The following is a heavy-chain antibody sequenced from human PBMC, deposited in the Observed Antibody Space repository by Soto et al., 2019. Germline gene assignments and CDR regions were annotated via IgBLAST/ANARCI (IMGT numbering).Heavy chain of an antibody. V-gene: IGHV3-23*01. CDR3: AKDGFTYYDFWSGYYIRKVNWFDP. Sequence: PGGSLRLSCAASGFTFSSYAMSWFRQALGKGLEWVSAISGSGGSTYYADSVKGRFTISRDNSKNTLYLQMNSLRAEDTAVYYCAKDGFTYYDFWSGYYIRKVNWFDPWGQGT. CDR2: ISGSGGST. CDR1: GFTFSSYA. J-gene: IGHJ5*02. D-gene: IGHD3-3*01.